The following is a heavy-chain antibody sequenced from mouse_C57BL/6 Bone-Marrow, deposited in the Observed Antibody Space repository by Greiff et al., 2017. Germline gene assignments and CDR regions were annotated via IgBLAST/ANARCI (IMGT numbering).Heavy chain of an antibody. CDR3: AISSYWYFDV. Sequence: VQLQQSGAELVRPGTSVKVSCKASGYAFTNYLIEWVKQRPGQGLEWIGVINPGSGSTNYNEKFKGKATLTADKSSSTAYMQLSSLTSEGSAVYFCAISSYWYFDVWGTGTTVTVSS. CDR1: GYAFTNYL. V-gene: IGHV1-54*01. CDR2: INPGSGST. J-gene: IGHJ1*03. D-gene: IGHD1-1*01.